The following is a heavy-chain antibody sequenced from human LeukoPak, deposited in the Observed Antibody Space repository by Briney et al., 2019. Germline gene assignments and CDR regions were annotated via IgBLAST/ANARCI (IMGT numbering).Heavy chain of an antibody. CDR3: ARDLSGYSYGFGGDL. CDR2: MYSVGST. V-gene: IGHV3-66*01. CDR1: GFTISANF. Sequence: GGSLGLSCAASGFTISANFMSWVLQAPGKGLKWVSIMYSVGSTFYADSVKGRFTISRDPSKNSLDLQMDSLRVDDTAVYYCARDLSGYSYGFGGDLWGQGTLVTVSS. J-gene: IGHJ4*02. D-gene: IGHD5-18*01.